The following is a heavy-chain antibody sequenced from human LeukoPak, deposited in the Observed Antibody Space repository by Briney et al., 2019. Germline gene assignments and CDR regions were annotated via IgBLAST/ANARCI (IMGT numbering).Heavy chain of an antibody. Sequence: GGSLRLSCAASGYSFRGYGLHWVRQAPGKGLEGVAVIWYDGSKKYYAESVKGRFTISRDDSKSTLYLQMNRLSADDTAVYYCARDPGTTDYYFDLWGQGTLVTVSS. CDR1: GYSFRGYG. V-gene: IGHV3-33*01. CDR3: ARDPGTTDYYFDL. D-gene: IGHD1-1*01. J-gene: IGHJ4*02. CDR2: IWYDGSKK.